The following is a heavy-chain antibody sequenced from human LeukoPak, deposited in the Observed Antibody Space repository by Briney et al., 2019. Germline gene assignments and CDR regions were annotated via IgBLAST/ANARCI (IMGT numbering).Heavy chain of an antibody. Sequence: SETLSLTCTVSGVSISSYFWTWIRQPAGKGLEWVGRVDSTGSTNYNRSLKGRLTVSVDTSKNEFSLRLSSVTAADTAVYYCAREAFYYASGSYSSYYYYLDVWGRGTTVTISS. J-gene: IGHJ6*03. CDR3: AREAFYYASGSYSSYYYYLDV. CDR1: GVSISSYF. CDR2: VDSTGST. V-gene: IGHV4-4*07. D-gene: IGHD3-10*01.